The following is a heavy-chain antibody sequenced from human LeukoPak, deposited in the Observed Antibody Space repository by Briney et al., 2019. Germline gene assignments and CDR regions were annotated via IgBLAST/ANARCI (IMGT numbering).Heavy chain of an antibody. CDR2: IYSSGTT. J-gene: IGHJ6*03. CDR1: GASISGYY. CDR3: ARDGEGYIDGHYYYMDV. D-gene: IGHD5-18*01. V-gene: IGHV4-4*07. Sequence: SETLSLTCTVSGASISGYYWSWIRQPAGKGLEWIGRIYSSGTTNYNPPLKSRVTMSVDKSKNQFSLKLNSVTAADTAVYYCARDGEGYIDGHYYYMDVWGKGTTVTVSS.